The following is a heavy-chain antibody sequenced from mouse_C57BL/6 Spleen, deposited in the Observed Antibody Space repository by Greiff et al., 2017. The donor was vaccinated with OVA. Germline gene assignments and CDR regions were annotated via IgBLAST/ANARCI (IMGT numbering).Heavy chain of an antibody. D-gene: IGHD2-4*01. CDR3: ARHPPYDYDWFAY. J-gene: IGHJ3*01. Sequence: VMLVESGGGLVQPGGSLKLSCAASGFTFSDYYMYWVRQTPEKRLEWVAYISNGGGSTYYPDTVKGRFTISRDNAKNTLYLQMSRLKSEDTAMYYCARHPPYDYDWFAYWGQGTLVTVSA. V-gene: IGHV5-12*01. CDR1: GFTFSDYY. CDR2: ISNGGGST.